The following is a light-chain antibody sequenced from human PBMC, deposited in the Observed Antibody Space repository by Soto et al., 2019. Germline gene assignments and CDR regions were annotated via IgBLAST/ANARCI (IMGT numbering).Light chain of an antibody. V-gene: IGKV1-39*01. Sequence: DIQITQSPSSLSASVGDRVTITCRTSQTVSNNLNWYQRKPGKAPSLLIYASSTLQSGVPSRFIGSGSETEFTLTSSSLQPDDFATYYCQQDNMTPFTFGPGTKVYI. J-gene: IGKJ3*01. CDR1: QTVSNN. CDR2: ASS. CDR3: QQDNMTPFT.